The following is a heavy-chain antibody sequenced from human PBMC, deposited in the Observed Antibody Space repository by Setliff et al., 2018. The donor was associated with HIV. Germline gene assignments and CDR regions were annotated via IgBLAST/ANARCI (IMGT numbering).Heavy chain of an antibody. CDR2: IQTSGRT. V-gene: IGHV4-4*07. D-gene: IGHD6-13*01. Sequence: SETLSLTCTVSGGSISSYYWTWIRQPAGKGLEWIGRIQTSGRTNNNPSLKSRVTMSVDTSKNQFSLILTSVSAADTAVYYCARGVAAAGMLMDVWGKGTTVTVSS. J-gene: IGHJ6*03. CDR3: ARGVAAAGMLMDV. CDR1: GGSISSYY.